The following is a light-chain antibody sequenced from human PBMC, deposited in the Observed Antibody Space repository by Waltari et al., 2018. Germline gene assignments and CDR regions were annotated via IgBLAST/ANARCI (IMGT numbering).Light chain of an antibody. CDR3: SSYPSSNTVV. J-gene: IGLJ2*01. CDR1: SSDVGGYNY. CDR2: DVS. V-gene: IGLV2-14*01. Sequence: QSALTQPASVSGSPGQSTTISCTGTSSDVGGYNYVPWYQQHPGKAPKLMIYDVSKRPSGVSNRFSGSKSGNTASLTICGRQAEDEADYYCSSYPSSNTVVFGGGTKLTVL.